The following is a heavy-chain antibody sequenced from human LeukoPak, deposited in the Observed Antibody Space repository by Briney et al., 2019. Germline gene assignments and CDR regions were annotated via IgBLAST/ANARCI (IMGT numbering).Heavy chain of an antibody. CDR3: ARVPARIAAAGTLRHWFDP. CDR2: MNPNSGNT. Sequence: ASVKVSCKASGYTFTGYYMHWVRQATGQGLEWMGWMNPNSGNTGYAQKFQGRVTMTRNTSISTAYMELSSLRSEDTAVYYCARVPARIAAAGTLRHWFDPWGQGTLVTVSS. J-gene: IGHJ5*02. V-gene: IGHV1-8*02. D-gene: IGHD6-13*01. CDR1: GYTFTGYY.